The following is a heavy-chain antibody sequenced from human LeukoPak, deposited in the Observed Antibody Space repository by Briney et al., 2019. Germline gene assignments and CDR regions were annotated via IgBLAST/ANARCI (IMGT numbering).Heavy chain of an antibody. Sequence: PGGSLRLSCAASGFTFSGYGMHWVRQAPGKGLEWVAFIRCDGSNKYYADSVKGRFTISRDNSKNTLYLQMNSLRAEDTAAYYCAKDGSRLEGLPIDYWGQGTLVTVSS. CDR1: GFTFSGYG. V-gene: IGHV3-30*02. CDR2: IRCDGSNK. CDR3: AKDGSRLEGLPIDY. J-gene: IGHJ4*02. D-gene: IGHD3/OR15-3a*01.